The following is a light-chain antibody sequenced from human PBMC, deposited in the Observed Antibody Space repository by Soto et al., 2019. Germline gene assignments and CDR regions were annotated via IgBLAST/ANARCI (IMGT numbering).Light chain of an antibody. CDR3: QQYDNLPPLT. CDR1: QAISNY. CDR2: DAS. V-gene: IGKV1-33*01. J-gene: IGKJ4*01. Sequence: DIQMTQSPSSLSPSVGARVTIPCQASQAISNYLNWYQQKPGKAPKLLIYDASNLETGVPSRFSGSGSGTDFTFTISSLQPEDIATYYCQQYDNLPPLTFGGGTKVEIK.